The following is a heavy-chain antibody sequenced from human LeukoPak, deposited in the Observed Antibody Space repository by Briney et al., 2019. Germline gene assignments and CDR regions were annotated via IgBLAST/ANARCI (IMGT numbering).Heavy chain of an antibody. V-gene: IGHV4-59*01. CDR3: ARKAAAGIPPLYNWFDP. D-gene: IGHD6-13*01. J-gene: IGHJ5*02. Sequence: SETLSLTCTVSGGSITNYYWSWIRQPPGKGLEWIGYIYYTGSTNYNPSLRSQVTISVDTSKNQLSLKLTSVTPADTAVYYCARKAAAGIPPLYNWFDPWGQGTLVTVSA. CDR1: GGSITNYY. CDR2: IYYTGST.